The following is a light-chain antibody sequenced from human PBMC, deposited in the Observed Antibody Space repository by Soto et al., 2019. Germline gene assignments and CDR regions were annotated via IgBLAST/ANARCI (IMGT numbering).Light chain of an antibody. CDR3: ASYAGSNKV. Sequence: QSALTQPPSASGSPGQSVTISCTGTSSDVGGYNYVSWYQHHPGKAPKLMIYEVTKWPSGVPDRFSGSKSGDTASLTVSGLLAEDEADYYCASYAGSNKVFGTGTKLTVL. J-gene: IGLJ1*01. CDR1: SSDVGGYNY. V-gene: IGLV2-8*01. CDR2: EVT.